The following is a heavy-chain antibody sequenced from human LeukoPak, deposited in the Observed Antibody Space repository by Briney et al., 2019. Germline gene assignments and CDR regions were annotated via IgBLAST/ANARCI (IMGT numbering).Heavy chain of an antibody. CDR2: IYWDDDK. J-gene: IGHJ5*02. D-gene: IGHD3-22*01. Sequence: SGPTLVKPTQTLTLTCTFSGFSLSTSGVGVGWVRQPPGKALEWLALIYWDDDKRYSPSLKSRLTITKDTSKNQVVLTMTNMDPVDTATYYCAHIFVVMMGYNWFDPWGQGTLVTVSS. V-gene: IGHV2-5*02. CDR1: GFSLSTSGVG. CDR3: AHIFVVMMGYNWFDP.